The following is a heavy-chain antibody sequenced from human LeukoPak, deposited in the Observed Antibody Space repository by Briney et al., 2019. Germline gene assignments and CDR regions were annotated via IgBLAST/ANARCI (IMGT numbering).Heavy chain of an antibody. D-gene: IGHD1-26*01. CDR2: ISYDGSNK. Sequence: GGSLRLSCAASGFTFSSYGMHWVRQAPGKGLERVAVISYDGSNKYYADPVKGRFTISRDNSKNTLYLQMNSLRAEDTAVYYCAKDRPGAAIDYWGQGTLVTVSS. CDR3: AKDRPGAAIDY. CDR1: GFTFSSYG. V-gene: IGHV3-30*18. J-gene: IGHJ4*02.